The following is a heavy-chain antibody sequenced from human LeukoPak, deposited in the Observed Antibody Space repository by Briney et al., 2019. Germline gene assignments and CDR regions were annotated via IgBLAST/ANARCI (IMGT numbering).Heavy chain of an antibody. J-gene: IGHJ6*02. V-gene: IGHV3-33*01. CDR3: ARERSSSWYSYYYGMNV. D-gene: IGHD6-13*01. CDR2: IWYDGSNK. Sequence: SGGSLRLSCAASGFTFSSYGMHWVRQAPGKGLEWVAVIWYDGSNKYYADSEKGRFTISRDNSKNTLYLQMNSLRAEDTAVYYCARERSSSWYSYYYGMNVWGQGTTVTVSS. CDR1: GFTFSSYG.